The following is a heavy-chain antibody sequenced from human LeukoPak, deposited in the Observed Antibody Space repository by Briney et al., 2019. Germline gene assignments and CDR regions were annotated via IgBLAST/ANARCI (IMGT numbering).Heavy chain of an antibody. Sequence: SETLSLTCTVSGGPITSYYWSWVRQPPGKGLEWIGYIYYSGSTSYNPSLKSRVTISLDPSSNQLSLKLSSVTTADTAVYYCARLVAYCSSASCTDFWGQGTLVTVSS. CDR2: IYYSGST. CDR3: ARLVAYCSSASCTDF. V-gene: IGHV4-59*01. J-gene: IGHJ4*02. CDR1: GGPITSYY. D-gene: IGHD2-2*01.